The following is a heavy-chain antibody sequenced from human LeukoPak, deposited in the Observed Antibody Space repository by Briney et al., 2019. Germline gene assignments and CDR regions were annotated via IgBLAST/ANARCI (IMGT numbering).Heavy chain of an antibody. V-gene: IGHV3-23*01. CDR2: TSGSGDCT. CDR3: AKGYGGNRPFDY. D-gene: IGHD4-23*01. Sequence: GGSLRLSCAASGFTFSSYGMNWVRQAPGKGLEWVSGTSGSGDCTNYADSVKGRFTISRDNSKNTLYLQMNSLRVEDTAVYYCAKGYGGNRPFDYWGQGTLVTVSS. CDR1: GFTFSSYG. J-gene: IGHJ4*02.